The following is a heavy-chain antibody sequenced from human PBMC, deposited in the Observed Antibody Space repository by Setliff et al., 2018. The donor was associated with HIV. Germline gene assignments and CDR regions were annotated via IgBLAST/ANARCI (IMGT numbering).Heavy chain of an antibody. Sequence: ASVKVSCKISGYTFTDFWIHWVRQAPGQGLEWMAWINPNSGDTNYAQKFQGRVTMTRDASLSTVYMEVNRLKSDDAAVYYCGRFEGRGDAFDIWGQGTMVTVSS. CDR1: GYTFTDFW. CDR2: INPNSGDT. CDR3: GRFEGRGDAFDI. V-gene: IGHV1-2*02. J-gene: IGHJ3*02. D-gene: IGHD3-10*01.